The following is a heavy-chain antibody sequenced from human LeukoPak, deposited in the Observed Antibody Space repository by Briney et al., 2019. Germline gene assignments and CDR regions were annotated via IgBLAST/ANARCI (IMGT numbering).Heavy chain of an antibody. V-gene: IGHV3-7*02. CDR1: GFTFSSYW. J-gene: IGHJ4*02. D-gene: IGHD5-18*01. CDR3: ASYDGFSQARGDY. CDR2: IKQIKQDGSEK. Sequence: GGSLRLSCTASGFTFSSYWMSWVRQAPGKGLEWVANIKQIKQDGSEKDYVDSVKGRFTISRDNAKNSLYLQMNSLTAEDTAVYYCASYDGFSQARGDYWGQGTLVTVSS.